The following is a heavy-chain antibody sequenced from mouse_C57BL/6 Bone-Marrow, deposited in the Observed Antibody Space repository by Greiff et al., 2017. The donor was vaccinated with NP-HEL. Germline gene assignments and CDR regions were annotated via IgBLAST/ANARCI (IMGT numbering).Heavy chain of an antibody. CDR1: GYTFTSYG. V-gene: IGHV1-81*01. CDR2: IYPRSGNT. CDR3: ARCDYGRNYYAMDY. J-gene: IGHJ4*01. D-gene: IGHD1-1*01. Sequence: VQVVESGAELARPGASVKLSCKASGYTFTSYGISWVKQRTGQGLEWIGEIYPRSGNTYYNEKFKGKATLTADKSSSTAYMELRSLTSEDSAVYFCARCDYGRNYYAMDYWGQGTSVTVSS.